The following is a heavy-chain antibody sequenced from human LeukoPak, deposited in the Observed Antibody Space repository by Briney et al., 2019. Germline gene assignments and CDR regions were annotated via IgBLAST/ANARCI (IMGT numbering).Heavy chain of an antibody. CDR1: GYTFTSYG. J-gene: IGHJ5*02. V-gene: IGHV1-18*01. Sequence: ASVKVSCKASGYTFTSYGISWVRQAPGQGLEWMGWISAYNGNTNYAQKLQGRVTMTTDTSTSTAYMELRSLRSDDTAVYYWARDRRTARAAGSWFDPWGQETLVTVSS. CDR2: ISAYNGNT. CDR3: ARDRRTARAAGSWFDP. D-gene: IGHD2-15*01.